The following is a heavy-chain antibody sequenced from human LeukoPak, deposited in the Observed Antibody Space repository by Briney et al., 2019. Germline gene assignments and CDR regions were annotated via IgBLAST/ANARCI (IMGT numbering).Heavy chain of an antibody. CDR1: GGSITNYY. D-gene: IGHD6-13*01. J-gene: IGHJ4*02. Sequence: SETLSLTCTVSGGSITNYYWSWIRQPAGKGLEWIGHIYSSGSTNYNPSLKSRVTMSVDSSKNQFSLKLSSVTAADTAVYYCAKAAAYNLDYWGQGILVTVSS. V-gene: IGHV4-4*07. CDR2: IYSSGST. CDR3: AKAAAYNLDY.